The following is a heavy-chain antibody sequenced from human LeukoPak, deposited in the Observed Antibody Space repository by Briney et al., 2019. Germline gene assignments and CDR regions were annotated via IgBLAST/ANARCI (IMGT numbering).Heavy chain of an antibody. J-gene: IGHJ4*02. CDR2: IYYDGSNK. Sequence: GGSLRLSCAASGFTFSSYGMHWVRQAPGKGLDWVAMIYYDGSNKYYADSVRGRFTISRDNSRNTVYLQMNSLRVEDTAVYFCVRMGGDNGGKTLANWGQGTLVIVSS. V-gene: IGHV3-33*01. CDR3: VRMGGDNGGKTLAN. D-gene: IGHD4-23*01. CDR1: GFTFSSYG.